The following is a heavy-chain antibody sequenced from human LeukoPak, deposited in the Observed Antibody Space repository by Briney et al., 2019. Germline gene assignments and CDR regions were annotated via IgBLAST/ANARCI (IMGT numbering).Heavy chain of an antibody. V-gene: IGHV3-30*02. Sequence: GGSLRLSCAASGFTFSSYGMHWVRQAPGKGLEWVAFIRYDGSNKYYADSVKGRFTISRDNSKNTLYLQMNSLRAEDTAVYYCAKDLWFGELSDFDIWGQGTMVTVSS. CDR1: GFTFSSYG. CDR2: IRYDGSNK. J-gene: IGHJ3*02. CDR3: AKDLWFGELSDFDI. D-gene: IGHD3-10*01.